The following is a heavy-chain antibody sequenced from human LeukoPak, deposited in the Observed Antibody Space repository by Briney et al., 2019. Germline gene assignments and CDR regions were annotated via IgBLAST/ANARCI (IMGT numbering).Heavy chain of an antibody. D-gene: IGHD3-10*01. CDR1: GGSISSYY. J-gene: IGHJ4*02. CDR2: IYTSGST. Sequence: SETLSLTCTVSGGSISSYYWSWIRQPAGKGLEWIGRIYTSGSTNYNPSLKSRVTMSVGTSKNQFSLKLSSVTAADTAVYYCARVNYGSGAYYFDYWGQGTLVTVSS. CDR3: ARVNYGSGAYYFDY. V-gene: IGHV4-4*07.